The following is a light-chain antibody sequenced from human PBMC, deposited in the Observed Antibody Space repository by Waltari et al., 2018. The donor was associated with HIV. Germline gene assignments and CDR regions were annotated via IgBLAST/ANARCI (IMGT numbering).Light chain of an antibody. V-gene: IGLV1-44*01. Sequence: QSVLTQSPSASGTPGQRVTISCSGGSSNIGSNGVDWYQQLPGTAPKLLIYSNIQRPSGVPDRCSGSKSCTSASLAISGLQSEDEATYYCATLDDSLNGPIFGGGTRLTVL. J-gene: IGLJ2*01. CDR2: SNI. CDR1: SSNIGSNG. CDR3: ATLDDSLNGPI.